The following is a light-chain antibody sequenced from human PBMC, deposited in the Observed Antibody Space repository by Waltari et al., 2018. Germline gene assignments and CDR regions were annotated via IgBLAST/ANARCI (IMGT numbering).Light chain of an antibody. J-gene: IGKJ4*01. CDR3: MHALQTPLT. Sequence: DIVMTQTPLSLSVTPGEPASISCRSSQSLLHRNGNTYLYWYLQKPGQPPRLLIYRVSNRFSGVPDRFSGSGSGTDFTLKISQVEAEDVGVYYCMHALQTPLTFGGGTKLEIK. CDR2: RVS. CDR1: QSLLHRNGNTY. V-gene: IGKV2-29*02.